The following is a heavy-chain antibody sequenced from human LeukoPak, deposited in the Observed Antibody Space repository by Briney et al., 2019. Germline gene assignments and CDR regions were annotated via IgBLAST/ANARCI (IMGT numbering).Heavy chain of an antibody. Sequence: GGSLRLSCAASGFTFSSYWMSWVRQAPGKGLEWVANIKQDGSEKYYVDSVKGRFTISRDNAKNSLYLQMNSLRAEDTAVYYCARDGPYYDILTGHYYYGMDVWGQGTTVTVSS. D-gene: IGHD3-9*01. CDR2: IKQDGSEK. J-gene: IGHJ6*02. V-gene: IGHV3-7*01. CDR1: GFTFSSYW. CDR3: ARDGPYYDILTGHYYYGMDV.